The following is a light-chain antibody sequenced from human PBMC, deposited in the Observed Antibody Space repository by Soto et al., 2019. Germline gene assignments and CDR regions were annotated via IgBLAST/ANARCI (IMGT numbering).Light chain of an antibody. V-gene: IGKV1-6*01. Sequence: IQMHSSPSTLSASVGARSTITCRASPGIRNDLGWYQQKPGKATKLLIYAASSLQSGVPSRFSGSGSGTDFTLTISSLQPEDFATYYCLQDYNYPRTVGKGTKVDIK. CDR3: LQDYNYPRT. CDR2: AAS. J-gene: IGKJ1*01. CDR1: PGIRND.